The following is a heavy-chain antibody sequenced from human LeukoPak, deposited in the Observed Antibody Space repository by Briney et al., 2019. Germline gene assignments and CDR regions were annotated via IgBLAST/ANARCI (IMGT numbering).Heavy chain of an antibody. Sequence: SETLSLTCIVSGASISSSSWSWIRQSPGKGLEWIGYIYYTGNTNYNPSLKSRVTISVDTSRNQFSLKLSSVTAADTAVYYCARVDDYGANQPTGGYWGQGTLVTVSS. CDR1: GASISSSS. V-gene: IGHV4-59*08. D-gene: IGHD4-17*01. J-gene: IGHJ4*02. CDR3: ARVDDYGANQPTGGY. CDR2: IYYTGNT.